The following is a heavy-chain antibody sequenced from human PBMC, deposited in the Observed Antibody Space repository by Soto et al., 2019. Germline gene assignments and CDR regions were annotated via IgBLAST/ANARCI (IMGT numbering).Heavy chain of an antibody. CDR2: ISSSSSTI. Sequence: GGSLRLSCAASGFTFSSYSMNWVRQAPGKGLEWVSYISSSSSTIYYADSVKGRFTISRDNAKNTMYLKMNRLRDEDTAEYYYAREEFSYDFWSGYSNFDYWGQGTLVTVSS. CDR1: GFTFSSYS. CDR3: AREEFSYDFWSGYSNFDY. D-gene: IGHD3-3*01. V-gene: IGHV3-48*02. J-gene: IGHJ4*02.